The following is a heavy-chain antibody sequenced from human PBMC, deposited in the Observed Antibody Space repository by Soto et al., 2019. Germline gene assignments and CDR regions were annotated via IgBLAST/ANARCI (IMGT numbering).Heavy chain of an antibody. Sequence: QVQLVEAGGGVVQPGGSLRLSCAASGFTFGRHGMHWVRQAPGKGLEWVAVIGSDGRRASYADSGKGRFTISRDNGQNTLYLQMHSLRAEETAVYYCARDDDYGDNGLDYWGQGTLVTVSS. CDR3: ARDDDYGDNGLDY. V-gene: IGHV3-33*01. CDR1: GFTFGRHG. D-gene: IGHD4-17*01. J-gene: IGHJ4*02. CDR2: IGSDGRRA.